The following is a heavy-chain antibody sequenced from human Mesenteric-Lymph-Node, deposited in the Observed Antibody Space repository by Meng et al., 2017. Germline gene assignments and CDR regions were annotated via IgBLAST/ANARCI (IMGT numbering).Heavy chain of an antibody. J-gene: IGHJ4*02. V-gene: IGHV3-11*01. CDR2: ISSSGSTI. Sequence: QVQVVGCGVVWFMPGRSLRLSCAASGFTFNAYYMSWTRQAPGKGLECVSYISSSGSTIYYADSVKGRFTISRDNAKNSLYLQMNSLRAEDTAVYYCARDWRVGATTAFDYWGQGTLVTVSS. CDR1: GFTFNAYY. CDR3: ARDWRVGATTAFDY. D-gene: IGHD1-26*01.